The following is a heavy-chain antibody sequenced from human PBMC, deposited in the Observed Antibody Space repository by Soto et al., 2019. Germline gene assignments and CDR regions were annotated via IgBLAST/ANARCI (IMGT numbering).Heavy chain of an antibody. Sequence: GESLKISCNGSGYIFTNYWIGWVRQKPGKGLEWMGIIYPPDSDTRYSPSFEGQVTISADKSITTAYLQWSSLRASDTAMYYCARKGQWLAKVFDIWGQGTMVTVS. V-gene: IGHV5-51*01. CDR2: IYPPDSDT. J-gene: IGHJ3*02. CDR1: GYIFTNYW. D-gene: IGHD6-19*01. CDR3: ARKGQWLAKVFDI.